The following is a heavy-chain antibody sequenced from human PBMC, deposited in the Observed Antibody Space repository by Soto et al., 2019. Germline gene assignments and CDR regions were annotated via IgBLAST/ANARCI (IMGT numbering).Heavy chain of an antibody. CDR2: IYYSGST. CDR1: GGSIVYYY. J-gene: IGHJ6*02. V-gene: IGHV4-59*01. Sequence: LSLTCTVSGGSIVYYYWSWIRQPPGKGLEWMGYIYYSGSTNYNPSLRSRLTISVDTSKKQFSLELTSVTAADTAVYYCARGPYSISTHPHAPSFGMDVWGQGTTVTVSS. CDR3: ARGPYSISTHPHAPSFGMDV. D-gene: IGHD6-6*01.